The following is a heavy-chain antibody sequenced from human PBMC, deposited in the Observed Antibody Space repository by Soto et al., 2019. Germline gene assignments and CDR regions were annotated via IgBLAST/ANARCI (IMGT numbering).Heavy chain of an antibody. V-gene: IGHV1-3*01. CDR3: ARGGSLYWYFDL. Sequence: SVKVSCKASGYTFTSYAMHWVRQAPGQRLEWMGWINAGNGNTKYSQKFQGRVTITRDTSASTAYMELSSLRSEDTAVYYCARGGSLYWYFDLWGRGTLVTVSS. J-gene: IGHJ2*01. D-gene: IGHD1-26*01. CDR1: GYTFTSYA. CDR2: INAGNGNT.